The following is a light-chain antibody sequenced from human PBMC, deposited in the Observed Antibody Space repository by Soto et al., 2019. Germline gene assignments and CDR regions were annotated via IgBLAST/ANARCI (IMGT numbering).Light chain of an antibody. Sequence: QSVLTQPASVSGSPGQSVTISCTGTSSDIGAYNYVSWYQHHPGKGPKLIIYDLTHRPSGVSTRFSGSKSGNTASLTISGLQTEDEADYYCISFTITSIRGVFGGGTKLTVL. J-gene: IGLJ2*01. CDR2: DLT. V-gene: IGLV2-14*03. CDR3: ISFTITSIRGV. CDR1: SSDIGAYNY.